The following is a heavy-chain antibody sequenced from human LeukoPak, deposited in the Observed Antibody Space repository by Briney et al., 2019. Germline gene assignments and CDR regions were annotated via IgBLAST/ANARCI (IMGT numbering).Heavy chain of an antibody. D-gene: IGHD2-15*01. CDR1: GGSISSSNW. CDR2: IYHSGST. Sequence: SGTLSLTCAVSGGSISSSNWWSWVRQPPGKGLEWIGEIYHSGSTNYNPSLKSRVTISVDTSKNQFSLKLSSVTAADTAVYYCARETLYCSGGSCYDYFDYWGQGTLVTVSS. J-gene: IGHJ4*02. V-gene: IGHV4-4*02. CDR3: ARETLYCSGGSCYDYFDY.